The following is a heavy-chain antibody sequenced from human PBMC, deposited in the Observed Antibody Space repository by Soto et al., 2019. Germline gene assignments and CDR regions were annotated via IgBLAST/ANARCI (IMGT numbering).Heavy chain of an antibody. D-gene: IGHD2-15*01. CDR1: GGTFSSYA. J-gene: IGHJ2*01. CDR3: ARVRCSGGSCYSYWYFDL. V-gene: IGHV1-69*01. CDR2: IIPIFGTA. Sequence: QVQLVQSGAEVKKPGSSVKVSCKASGGTFSSYAISWGRQAPGQGLEWMGGIIPIFGTANYAQKFQGRVTITADESTGTAYMELSSLRSDDTAVYYCARVRCSGGSCYSYWYFDLWGRGPLVTVSS.